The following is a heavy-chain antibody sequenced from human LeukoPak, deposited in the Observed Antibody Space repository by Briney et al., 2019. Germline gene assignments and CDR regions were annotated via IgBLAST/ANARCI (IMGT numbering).Heavy chain of an antibody. CDR2: IYHSGST. CDR3: AREGSLRYFDWLLYHYFDY. CDR1: GGSISSSNW. Sequence: PSETLSLTCVVSGGSISSSNWWSWVRQPPGKGLEWIGEIYHSGSTNYNPSLKSRVTISVVKSKNQFSLKLSSVTAADTAVYYCAREGSLRYFDWLLYHYFDYWGQGTLVTVSS. V-gene: IGHV4-4*02. D-gene: IGHD3-9*01. J-gene: IGHJ4*02.